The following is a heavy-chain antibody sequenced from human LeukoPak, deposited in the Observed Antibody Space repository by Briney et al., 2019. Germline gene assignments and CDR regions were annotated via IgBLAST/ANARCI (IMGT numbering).Heavy chain of an antibody. CDR3: ARHDYYGSLNWFDP. D-gene: IGHD3-10*01. V-gene: IGHV4-39*01. Sequence: GSLRLSCAASGFTFSSYAMSWVRQPPGKGLEWIGTIYYTGTTYYNPSLKSRLTISVDTSKNQFSLKLTSVTAADTAVYYCARHDYYGSLNWFDPWGQGTLITVSS. CDR2: IYYTGTT. J-gene: IGHJ5*02. CDR1: GFTFSSYA.